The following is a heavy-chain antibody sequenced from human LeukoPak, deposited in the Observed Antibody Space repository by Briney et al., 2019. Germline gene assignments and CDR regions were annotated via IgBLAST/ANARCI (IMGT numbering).Heavy chain of an antibody. CDR1: GYTFTSYG. J-gene: IGHJ6*02. CDR3: ARVGGTAMKPYYYYGMDV. D-gene: IGHD5-18*01. Sequence: ASVKVSCKASGYTFTSYGISWVRQAPGQGLEWMGWISAYNGNTNYAQKLQGRVTMTTDTSTSTAYMELRSLRSDDTAVYYCARVGGTAMKPYYYYGMDVWGQGTTVTVSS. CDR2: ISAYNGNT. V-gene: IGHV1-18*01.